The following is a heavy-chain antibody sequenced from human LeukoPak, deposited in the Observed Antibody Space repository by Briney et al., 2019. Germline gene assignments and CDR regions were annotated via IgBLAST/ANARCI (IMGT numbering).Heavy chain of an antibody. Sequence: GRSLRLSCAASGFTFSSYGMHWVRQAPGKGLEWVANINQDGGEKHYVDSVKGRFTISRDNAKDSLDLQLNSLICGDTGEYYCARMYCGGGKCYLSYFDYWGQGTVVTVSS. CDR1: GFTFSSYG. V-gene: IGHV3-7*04. CDR2: INQDGGEK. D-gene: IGHD2-21*01. CDR3: ARMYCGGGKCYLSYFDY. J-gene: IGHJ4*02.